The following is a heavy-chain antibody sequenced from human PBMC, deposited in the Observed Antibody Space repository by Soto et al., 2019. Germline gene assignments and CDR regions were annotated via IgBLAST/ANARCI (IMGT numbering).Heavy chain of an antibody. J-gene: IGHJ6*02. CDR2: ISGSGGST. CDR3: PKGPRPGIGAAGDMYV. D-gene: IGHD6-13*01. V-gene: IGHV3-23*01. Sequence: GWSLRLSCAASGFTFSSYAMSWVRQAPGKGLEWVSAISGSGGSTYYADSVKGRFTISRDNSKNTLYLQMNSLRPEDTAVDYCPKGPRPGIGAAGDMYVWGQGTMCTVA. CDR1: GFTFSSYA.